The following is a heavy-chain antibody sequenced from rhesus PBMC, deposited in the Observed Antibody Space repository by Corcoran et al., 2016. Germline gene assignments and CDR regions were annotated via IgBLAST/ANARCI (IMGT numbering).Heavy chain of an antibody. D-gene: IGHD1-20*01. Sequence: QLVGTGGGLVQPGGSLRLSCEASRFTFSSFAMSWVRQAPGKGLEWVAGISYTGDTTFYAASVKGRFTISRDNSRDTISLQMNSLRAEDTAIYFCAKGGFGWNRDRFDLWGAGVVVTVSS. CDR3: AKGGFGWNRDRFDL. J-gene: IGHJ5-1*01. V-gene: IGHV3S5*01. CDR1: RFTFSSFA. CDR2: ISYTGDTT.